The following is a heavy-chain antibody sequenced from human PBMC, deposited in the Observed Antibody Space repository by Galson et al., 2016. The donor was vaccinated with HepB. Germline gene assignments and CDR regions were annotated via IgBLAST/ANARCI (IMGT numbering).Heavy chain of an antibody. Sequence: SLRLSCAGFSDSYMSWIRQAPGKGLEWVSFISSSGTYTKYADSVKGRCTISRDNAKNSPYLQMNSLRVEDTAVYYCARGSQPPQWQLGGYFDYWGQGTLVTVSS. V-gene: IGHV3-11*06. CDR2: ISSSGTYT. CDR1: SDSY. CDR3: ARGSQPPQWQLGGYFDY. J-gene: IGHJ4*02. D-gene: IGHD1-26*01.